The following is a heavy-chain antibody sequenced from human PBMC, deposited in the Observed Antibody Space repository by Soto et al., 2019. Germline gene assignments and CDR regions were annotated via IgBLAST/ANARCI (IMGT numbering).Heavy chain of an antibody. Sequence: GWSLRLSCAASGFTFSNYSMNWVRQAPGKGLEWVSSISSSSSYIYYADSVKGRFTISRDNAKNSLYLQMNSLRAEDTAVYYCARASVPRFDPWGQGTLVTVSS. CDR3: ARASVPRFDP. V-gene: IGHV3-21*01. J-gene: IGHJ5*02. CDR1: GFTFSNYS. CDR2: ISSSSSYI. D-gene: IGHD3-10*01.